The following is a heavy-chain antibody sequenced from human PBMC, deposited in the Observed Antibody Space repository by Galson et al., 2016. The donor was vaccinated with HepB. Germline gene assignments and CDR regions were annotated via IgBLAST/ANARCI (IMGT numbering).Heavy chain of an antibody. CDR3: AHKRRFSSGWMFDY. CDR1: GFSLSTGGAG. J-gene: IGHJ4*02. V-gene: IGHV2-5*02. D-gene: IGHD6-19*01. Sequence: PALVKPTQTLTLTCTFSGFSLSTGGAGVGWIRQPPGKALEWLALIYWDDDKRYSLSLKSRLTIAEDTSRKQVVLTMTNMDPVDTATYFCAHKRRFSSGWMFDYWGQGTLVTVSS. CDR2: IYWDDDK.